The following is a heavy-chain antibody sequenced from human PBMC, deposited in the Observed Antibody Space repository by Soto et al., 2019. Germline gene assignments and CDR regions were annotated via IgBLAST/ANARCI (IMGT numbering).Heavy chain of an antibody. CDR2: ISSSSSYI. V-gene: IGHV3-21*01. Sequence: PGGSLRLSCAASGFTFSSYSMNWVRQAPGKGLEWVSSISSSSSYIYYADSVKGRFTISRDNAKNSLYLQMNSLRAEDTAVYYCARTYYDFWSGYYTSYSYYGMDVWGQGTRVTVSS. D-gene: IGHD3-3*01. CDR1: GFTFSSYS. CDR3: ARTYYDFWSGYYTSYSYYGMDV. J-gene: IGHJ6*02.